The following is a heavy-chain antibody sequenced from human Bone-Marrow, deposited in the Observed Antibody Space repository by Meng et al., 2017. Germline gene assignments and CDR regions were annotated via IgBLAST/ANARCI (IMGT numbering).Heavy chain of an antibody. CDR2: ISYDGSNK. CDR1: GFTFSSYA. CDR3: ARDRGGIDY. Sequence: VYLLESGGDVVQPGRSLRLSCAASGFTFSSYAMHWVRQAPGKGLEWVAVISYDGSNKYYADSVKGRFTISRDNSKNTLYLQMNSLRAEDTAVYYCARDRGGIDYWGQGTLVTVSS. J-gene: IGHJ4*02. D-gene: IGHD2-15*01. V-gene: IGHV3-30*01.